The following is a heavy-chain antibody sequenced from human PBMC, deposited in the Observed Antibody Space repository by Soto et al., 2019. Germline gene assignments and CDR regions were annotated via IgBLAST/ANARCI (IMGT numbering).Heavy chain of an antibody. D-gene: IGHD5-18*01. Sequence: GESLKISCKGSGYSFTSYWIGWVRQMPGKGLEWMGIIYPGDSITTYSPSFQGLVTISADKSISTAYLQWSGLKASDTAMYYCARAPGMADFDYWGQGTLVTVSS. V-gene: IGHV5-51*01. CDR1: GYSFTSYW. J-gene: IGHJ4*02. CDR3: ARAPGMADFDY. CDR2: IYPGDSIT.